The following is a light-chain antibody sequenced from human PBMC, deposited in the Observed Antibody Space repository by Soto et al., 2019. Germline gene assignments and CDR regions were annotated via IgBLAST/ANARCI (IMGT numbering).Light chain of an antibody. V-gene: IGKV3-15*01. CDR1: QSVSSN. CDR2: GAS. Sequence: EIVMTQSPTTLSVSPGERATLSCRASQSVSSNLAWYQQRPGQAPRLLIFGASTSATGIPARFSGSGSGTEFTLTISSLQSEDFAVYYCQQYRNGPYTFGQGTQLEIK. CDR3: QQYRNGPYT. J-gene: IGKJ2*01.